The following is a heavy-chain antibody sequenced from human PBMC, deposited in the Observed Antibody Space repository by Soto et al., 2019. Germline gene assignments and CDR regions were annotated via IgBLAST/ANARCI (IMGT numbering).Heavy chain of an antibody. V-gene: IGHV4-59*01. CDR2: IYYSGST. CDR3: ARSSLVRGVIIPNWFDP. D-gene: IGHD3-10*01. Sequence: LSLTCTVSGGSISSYYWSWIRQPPGKGLEWIGYIYYSGSTNYNPSLKSRVTISVDTSKNQFSLKLSSVTAADTAVYYCARSSLVRGVIIPNWFDPWGQGTLVTISS. J-gene: IGHJ5*02. CDR1: GGSISSYY.